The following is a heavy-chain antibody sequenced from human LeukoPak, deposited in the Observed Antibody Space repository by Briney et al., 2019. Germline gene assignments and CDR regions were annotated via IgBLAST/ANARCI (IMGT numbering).Heavy chain of an antibody. CDR1: GYIFTGYN. D-gene: IGHD3-16*01. J-gene: IGHJ4*02. Sequence: ASVKVSCKASGYIFTGYNIHWVRQAAGQGLEWMGWINPNSGDTNYAQKFQGRVTMTRDTSISTAYMELSSLRSDDTAVYYCARDATIRFGEQNWGQGTLVTVTS. CDR2: INPNSGDT. CDR3: ARDATIRFGEQN. V-gene: IGHV1-2*02.